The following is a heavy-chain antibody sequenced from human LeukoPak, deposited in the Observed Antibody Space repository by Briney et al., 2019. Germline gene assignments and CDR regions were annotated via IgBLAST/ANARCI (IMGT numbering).Heavy chain of an antibody. D-gene: IGHD3-16*01. J-gene: IGHJ4*02. CDR2: IYYSGST. CDR3: ARDLRGGLDY. CDR1: GGSINNYY. Sequence: SETLSLTCTVSGGSINNYYWTWIRQPPGKRLEWIGYIYYSGSTNYNPSLKSRVTISLDKSKNQFSLNLRSVTAADTAVYYCARDLRGGLDYWGQGTLVTVSS. V-gene: IGHV4-59*01.